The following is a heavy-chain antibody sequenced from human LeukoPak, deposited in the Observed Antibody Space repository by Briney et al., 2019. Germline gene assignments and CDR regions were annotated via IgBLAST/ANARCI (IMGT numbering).Heavy chain of an antibody. CDR3: ARLAGYSSDGYWGPFDY. CDR1: GGTFSSHA. Sequence: SVKVSCKASGGTFSSHAISWVRLAPGQGLEWMGAIIPISNTANYAQKFQGRVTITADESTSTAYMELSSLRSEDTAVYYCARLAGYSSDGYWGPFDYWGQGTLVSVSS. CDR2: IIPISNTA. V-gene: IGHV1-69*13. D-gene: IGHD2-15*01. J-gene: IGHJ4*02.